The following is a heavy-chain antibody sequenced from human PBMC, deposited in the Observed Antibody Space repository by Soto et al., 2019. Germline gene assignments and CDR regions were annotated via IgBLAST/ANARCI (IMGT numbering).Heavy chain of an antibody. CDR1: GGSISSGGYY. Sequence: SETLSLTCTVSGGSISSGGYYWSWIRQHPGKGLEWIGYIYYSGSTYYNPSLKGRVTISVDTSKNQFSLKLSSVTAADTAVYYCARGDYLGSRFDYWGQGTLVTVSS. CDR2: IYYSGST. V-gene: IGHV4-31*03. CDR3: ARGDYLGSRFDY. D-gene: IGHD1-26*01. J-gene: IGHJ4*02.